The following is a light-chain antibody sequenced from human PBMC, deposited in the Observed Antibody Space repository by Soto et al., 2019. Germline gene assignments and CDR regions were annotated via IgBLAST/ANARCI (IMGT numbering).Light chain of an antibody. V-gene: IGKV1-5*01. J-gene: IGKJ1*01. CDR2: DSS. CDR3: QRYATYSPT. CDR1: QSINNW. Sequence: DIQMTQSPSTLSASVGDRVTITCRASQSINNWLAWYQLKPGKAPKLLIYDSSTLQSGVPSSFSGSGSGTEFNLTISSLQPDDFATYYCQRYATYSPTFGQGTKVGIK.